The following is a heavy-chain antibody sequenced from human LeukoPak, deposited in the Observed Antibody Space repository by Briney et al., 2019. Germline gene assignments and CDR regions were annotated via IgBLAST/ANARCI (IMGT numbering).Heavy chain of an antibody. Sequence: GRSLRLSCAASGFIFSNYAMHWVRQAPGKGLEWATVIWNDGTNKYYADSVKGRFTISRDNSKNTLYLQMNSLRTGDTALHYCARGKYNWNVLSPEFDYWGQGALVTVSS. CDR3: ARGKYNWNVLSPEFDY. J-gene: IGHJ4*02. D-gene: IGHD1-20*01. V-gene: IGHV3-33*01. CDR1: GFIFSNYA. CDR2: IWNDGTNK.